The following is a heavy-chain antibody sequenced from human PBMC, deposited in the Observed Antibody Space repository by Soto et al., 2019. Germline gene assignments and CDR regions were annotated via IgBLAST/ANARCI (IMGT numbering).Heavy chain of an antibody. CDR3: AKGGVGSTSNAFDI. D-gene: IGHD1-26*01. Sequence: GGSLRLSCAASGFTLRSYGMHWVRQAPAKGLEWVAVISYDGSNKYYEDSVKGRFTISRDNSKNTLYLQMNSLRAEDTGVYYCAKGGVGSTSNAFDIWGQGTMVTVSS. CDR2: ISYDGSNK. J-gene: IGHJ3*02. V-gene: IGHV3-30*18. CDR1: GFTLRSYG.